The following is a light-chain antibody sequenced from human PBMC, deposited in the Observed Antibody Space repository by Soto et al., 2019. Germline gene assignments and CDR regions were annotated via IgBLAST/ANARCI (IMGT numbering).Light chain of an antibody. V-gene: IGKV1-39*01. Sequence: DIQMTQSPSSLSASVGDRVTITCRASQSIRSYLNWYQQKPGKAPKLLIYTASNLQSGVPSRFRGSGSGTDFTLTISSLQPEDFATYYCQQSYSTTTFGGGTKVEIK. CDR1: QSIRSY. CDR2: TAS. J-gene: IGKJ4*01. CDR3: QQSYSTTT.